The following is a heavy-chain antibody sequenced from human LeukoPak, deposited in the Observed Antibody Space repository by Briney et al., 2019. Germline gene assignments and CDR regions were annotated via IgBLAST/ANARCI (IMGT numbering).Heavy chain of an antibody. Sequence: PSETLSLTCAVYGGSFSGYYWSWIRQPPGKGLEWIGEINHSGSTNYNPSLKSRVTISVDTSKNQFSLKLSSVTAADTAVYYCARVDYGDYSKDSDYWGQGTLVTVSS. CDR1: GGSFSGYY. CDR3: ARVDYGDYSKDSDY. CDR2: INHSGST. V-gene: IGHV4-34*01. D-gene: IGHD4-17*01. J-gene: IGHJ4*02.